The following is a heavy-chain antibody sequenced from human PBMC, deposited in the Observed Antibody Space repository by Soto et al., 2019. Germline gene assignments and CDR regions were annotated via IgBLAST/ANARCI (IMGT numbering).Heavy chain of an antibody. CDR1: GGTFSNYA. CDR3: AKDGGREGYFGNWFDP. V-gene: IGHV1-69*15. CDR2: IIPIFGTA. J-gene: IGHJ5*02. D-gene: IGHD2-15*01. Sequence: QVQLVQSGAEVKKPGSSVKVSCKASGGTFSNYAITWVRQAPGQGLVWLGRIIPIFGTANYAQKFQGRVTITADESTTTAYMELSSLRSDDTAVYYCAKDGGREGYFGNWFDPWGQGTLVTLSS.